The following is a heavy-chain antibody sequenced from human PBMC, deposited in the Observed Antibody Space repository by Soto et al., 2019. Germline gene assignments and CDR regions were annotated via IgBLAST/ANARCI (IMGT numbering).Heavy chain of an antibody. Sequence: SGPTLVNPTQTLTLTCSFSVFSLSTSGMCVSWIREPPGKALEWLALIDWDDDKYYSTSLKTRLTISKDTSKNQVVLTMTNMDPVDTATYYCARMGHSNPYYFDYSRQGTLVTV. V-gene: IGHV2-70*01. J-gene: IGHJ4*02. CDR3: ARMGHSNPYYFDY. CDR2: IDWDDDK. D-gene: IGHD4-4*01. CDR1: VFSLSTSGMC.